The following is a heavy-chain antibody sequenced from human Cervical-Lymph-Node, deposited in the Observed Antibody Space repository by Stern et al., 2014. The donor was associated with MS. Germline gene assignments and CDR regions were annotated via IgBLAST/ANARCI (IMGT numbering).Heavy chain of an antibody. CDR3: ARDSRGTVTTAVGFYYGMDV. D-gene: IGHD1-14*01. CDR2: GMPMIGTS. J-gene: IGHJ6*02. Sequence: VQLVESGAEVKKPGSSVKVSWKTSGDTFSRHAIRWLRQAPGQGLEWKGGGMPMIGTSNSAQKVQGRITDTADESTSTVYLELSSLRSEDTAVYYCARDSRGTVTTAVGFYYGMDVWGQGTTVTVSS. V-gene: IGHV1-69*01. CDR1: GDTFSRHA.